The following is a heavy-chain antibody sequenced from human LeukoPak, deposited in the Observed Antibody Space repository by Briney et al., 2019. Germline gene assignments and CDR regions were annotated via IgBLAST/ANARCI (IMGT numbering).Heavy chain of an antibody. CDR1: GFTFDDYA. CDR2: ISGNGGRT. D-gene: IGHD3-22*01. Sequence: GGSLRLSCAASGFTFDDYAIHWVRQTPGKGLEWVSLISGNGGRTYYADSVKGRFTISRDNSKNSLYLQMNSLRTEDTALYYCVKGYYYDSSGYINAFDYWGQGTLVTVSS. J-gene: IGHJ4*02. CDR3: VKGYYYDSSGYINAFDY. V-gene: IGHV3-43*02.